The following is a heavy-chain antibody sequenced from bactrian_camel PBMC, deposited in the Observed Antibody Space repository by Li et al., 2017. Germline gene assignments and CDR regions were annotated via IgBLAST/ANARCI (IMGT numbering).Heavy chain of an antibody. D-gene: IGHD6*01. Sequence: VQLVESGGGLVQPGGSLRLSCAASGFTFSSYWMYWVRQVPGKGLEWVSIISSNGGTTYYADSVKGRFTISRDNAENTAYLQMNSLKPEDTAMYYCAKDRRGGTWSMIRDFGSWGQGTQVTVS. CDR2: ISSNGGTT. J-gene: IGHJ6*01. V-gene: IGHV3S1*01. CDR1: GFTFSSYW. CDR3: AKDRRGGTWSMIRDFGS.